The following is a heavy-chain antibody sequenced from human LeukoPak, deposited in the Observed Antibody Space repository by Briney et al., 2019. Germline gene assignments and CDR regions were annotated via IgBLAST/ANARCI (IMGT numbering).Heavy chain of an antibody. CDR2: IYHSGST. V-gene: IGHV4-4*02. CDR1: GGSISSSNW. CDR3: ARDLGYCSSTSCYGDAFDT. J-gene: IGHJ3*02. D-gene: IGHD2-2*01. Sequence: SGTLSLTCAVSGGSISSSNWWSGVRQPPGKGREWSGEIYHSGSTNYNPSLKSPVTISVDKSKNQFSLKLSSVTAADTAVYYCARDLGYCSSTSCYGDAFDTGGQGTRATVS.